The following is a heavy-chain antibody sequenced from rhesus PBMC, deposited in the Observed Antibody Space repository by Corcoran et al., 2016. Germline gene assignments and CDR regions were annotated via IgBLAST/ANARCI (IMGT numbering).Heavy chain of an antibody. CDR3: ARDAISLDV. Sequence: QVLLQESGPGLVKPSETLSLTCAVSGVSPSGNYWTWIPQSPGKGLEWVGYISGNSETTSYNASLGGRVTISKDTSQNQYSLMLTSVTAADTAIYYCARDAISLDVWGRGVLVTVSS. J-gene: IGHJ5-2*02. CDR1: GVSPSGNY. V-gene: IGHV4-147*01. CDR2: ISGNSETT.